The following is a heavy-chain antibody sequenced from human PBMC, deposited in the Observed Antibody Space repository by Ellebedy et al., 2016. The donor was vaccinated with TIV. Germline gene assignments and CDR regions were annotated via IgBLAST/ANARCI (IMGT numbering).Heavy chain of an antibody. D-gene: IGHD3-10*01. CDR1: GGSISSYY. CDR2: IYYSGST. V-gene: IGHV4-59*01. J-gene: IGHJ6*02. CDR3: ARGYYYGSGSYYRTYYGMDV. Sequence: MPSETLSLTCTVSGGSISSYYWSWIRQPPGKGLEWIGYIYYSGSTNYNPSLKSRVTISVDTSKNQFSLKLSSVTAADTAVYYCARGYYYGSGSYYRTYYGMDVWGQGTTVTVSS.